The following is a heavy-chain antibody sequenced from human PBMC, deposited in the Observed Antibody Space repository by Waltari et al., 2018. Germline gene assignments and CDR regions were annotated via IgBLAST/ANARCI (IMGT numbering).Heavy chain of an antibody. V-gene: IGHV1-69*01. CDR2: IIPSFGTA. J-gene: IGHJ6*02. Sequence: QVQLVQSGAEVKTPGSSVTVSCKASGGTFSRYAISWVRQAPGQGLEWMGGIIPSFGTANYAQKFQGRVTITADESTSTAYMELSSLRSEDTAVYYCATPGGLAAYYGMDVWGQGTTVTVSS. CDR1: GGTFSRYA. CDR3: ATPGGLAAYYGMDV. D-gene: IGHD6-25*01.